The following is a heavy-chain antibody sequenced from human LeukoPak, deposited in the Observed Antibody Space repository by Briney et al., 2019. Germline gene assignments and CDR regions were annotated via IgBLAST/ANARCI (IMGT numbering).Heavy chain of an antibody. Sequence: GASVKVSCKASGYTFTSYDINWVRQATGQGLEWMGWMNPNSGNTGYAQKFQGRVTITRNTSISTAYMELSRLRSDDTAVYYCARGGGIAAAVTYNWFDPWGQGTLVTVSS. CDR1: GYTFTSYD. D-gene: IGHD6-13*01. V-gene: IGHV1-8*03. CDR2: MNPNSGNT. J-gene: IGHJ5*02. CDR3: ARGGGIAAAVTYNWFDP.